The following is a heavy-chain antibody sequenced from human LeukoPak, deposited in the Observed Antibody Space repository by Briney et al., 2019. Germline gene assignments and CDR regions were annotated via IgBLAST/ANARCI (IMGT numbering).Heavy chain of an antibody. CDR3: AKSSGYSSTWEVDY. V-gene: IGHV3-23*01. Sequence: GGSLRLSCAASGFTFSSYCMSWVRQAPGKGLECVSGISGSGGTSYYASSVNGWITFSRNNSKNTLYLQMNSLRAEDTAVYYCAKSSGYSSTWEVDYWGQGTLVTVSS. J-gene: IGHJ4*02. CDR2: ISGSGGTS. D-gene: IGHD6-13*01. CDR1: GFTFSSYC.